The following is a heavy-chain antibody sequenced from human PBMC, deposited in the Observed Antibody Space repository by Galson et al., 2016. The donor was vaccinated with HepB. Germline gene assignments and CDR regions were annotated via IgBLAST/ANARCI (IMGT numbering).Heavy chain of an antibody. J-gene: IGHJ4*02. V-gene: IGHV3-23*01. Sequence: LRLSCAAAGFTFRSYAMTWVRQAPGKGLEWVSTISGSGGSTYHADSVKGRFTISRDNSKNTVYLQMNSLRAEDTAVYYCAKFASGTYYLDSFDYWGQGTLVTVSS. CDR1: GFTFRSYA. CDR2: ISGSGGST. D-gene: IGHD3-10*01. CDR3: AKFASGTYYLDSFDY.